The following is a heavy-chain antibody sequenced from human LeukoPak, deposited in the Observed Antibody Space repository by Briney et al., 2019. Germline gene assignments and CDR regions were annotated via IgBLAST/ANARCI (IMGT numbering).Heavy chain of an antibody. D-gene: IGHD6-13*01. CDR3: ARNSSWYFDY. Sequence: PSETLSLACTVSGGSISSSNYYWAWIRQPPGKGLEWIGSIYYSGSTYYNSSLKSRVIISKDTSKNQFSLRLSSVSASDTAVYYCARNSSWYFDYWGQGTLVTVSS. J-gene: IGHJ4*02. V-gene: IGHV4-39*01. CDR2: IYYSGST. CDR1: GGSISSSNYY.